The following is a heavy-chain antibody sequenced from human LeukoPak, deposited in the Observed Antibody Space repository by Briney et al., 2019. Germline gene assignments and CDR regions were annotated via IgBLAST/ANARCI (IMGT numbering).Heavy chain of an antibody. CDR3: AKGTMATNNISY. V-gene: IGHV3-33*06. CDR2: IWYDGSNK. J-gene: IGHJ4*02. CDR1: GFTFSSYG. Sequence: SGGSLRLSCAASGFTFSSYGMHWVRQAPGKGLEWVAVIWYDGSNKYYADSVKGRFTISRDNSKNTLYLQMNSLRAEDTAVYYCAKGTMATNNISYWGQGTLVTVSS. D-gene: IGHD5-24*01.